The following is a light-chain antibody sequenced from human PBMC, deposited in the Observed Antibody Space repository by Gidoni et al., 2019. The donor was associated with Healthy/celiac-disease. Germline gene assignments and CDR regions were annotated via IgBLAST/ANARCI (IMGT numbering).Light chain of an antibody. Sequence: DIQMTQSPSSLSASVGDRVTITCRASQGISSYLNWYQQKPGKAPKLLIYAASSLQSGVPSRFSGSGSGTDFTLTISSLQPEDFATYYCQQSYSTPQDTFGQGTKLEIK. V-gene: IGKV1-39*01. CDR2: AAS. CDR1: QGISSY. CDR3: QQSYSTPQDT. J-gene: IGKJ2*01.